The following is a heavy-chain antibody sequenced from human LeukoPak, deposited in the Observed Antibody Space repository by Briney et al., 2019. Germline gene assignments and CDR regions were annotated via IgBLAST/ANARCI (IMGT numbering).Heavy chain of an antibody. Sequence: ASVKVSCKTSGYTFTSYAMHWVRQAPGQRLEWMGWINAGNGNTKYSQKFQGRVTITRDTSASTAYMELSSLRSEDTAVYYCAREENEYSYGQYHWGQGTLVTVSS. CDR2: INAGNGNT. D-gene: IGHD5-18*01. CDR3: AREENEYSYGQYH. J-gene: IGHJ4*02. CDR1: GYTFTSYA. V-gene: IGHV1-3*01.